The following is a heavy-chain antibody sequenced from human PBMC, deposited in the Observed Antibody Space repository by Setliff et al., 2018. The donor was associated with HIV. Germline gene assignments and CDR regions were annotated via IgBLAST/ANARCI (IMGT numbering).Heavy chain of an antibody. CDR1: GGSINNDIYF. J-gene: IGHJ6*03. Sequence: SETLSLTCSVSGGSINNDIYFWTWIRQHPGKGLEWIGYIYYSGNTYYHPSLKSRFTISVDTSKNQFSLKLSSVTAADTAVYYCARARGLLPYYYLDVWGKGTTVTVSS. V-gene: IGHV4-31*03. D-gene: IGHD3-10*01. CDR3: ARARGLLPYYYLDV. CDR2: IYYSGNT.